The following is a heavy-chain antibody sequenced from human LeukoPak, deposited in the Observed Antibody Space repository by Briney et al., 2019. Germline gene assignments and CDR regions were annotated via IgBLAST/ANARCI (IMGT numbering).Heavy chain of an antibody. J-gene: IGHJ3*02. CDR2: LTGSGIST. D-gene: IGHD5-18*01. V-gene: IGHV3-23*01. Sequence: PSETLSLTCTVSGGSISSSSYYWGWIRQPPGKGLEWVSALTGSGISTYYAVSVTGRFTISRDNSKNTLFLHMNSLRAEDTAVYYCARALDTAMITPAHAFDIWGQGTMVTVSS. CDR3: ARALDTAMITPAHAFDI. CDR1: GGSISSSSYY.